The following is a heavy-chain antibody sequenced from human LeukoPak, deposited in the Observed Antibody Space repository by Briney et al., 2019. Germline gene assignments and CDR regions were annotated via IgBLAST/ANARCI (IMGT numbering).Heavy chain of an antibody. D-gene: IGHD6-19*01. Sequence: KPGGPLRLSCAVSGFMFSTYSMNWVRQAPRKGLAWVSSISISSNYIYYADSVKGRFTISRDNAKKSLYLQMNSLRAEDTAFYYCARVGYRSGWRAPDFDYWGQGTLVTVSS. V-gene: IGHV3-21*01. CDR1: GFMFSTYS. J-gene: IGHJ4*02. CDR3: ARVGYRSGWRAPDFDY. CDR2: ISISSNYI.